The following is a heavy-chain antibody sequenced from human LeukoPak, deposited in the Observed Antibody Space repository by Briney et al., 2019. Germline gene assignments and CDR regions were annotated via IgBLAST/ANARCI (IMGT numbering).Heavy chain of an antibody. CDR2: INPNSGGT. J-gene: IGHJ5*02. CDR3: ARDGGTSSGWHFHRS. V-gene: IGHV1-2*02. D-gene: IGHD6-19*01. Sequence: ASVKVSCKASGYTFTGYYMHWVRQAPGQGLEWMGWINPNSGGTNYAQKFQGRVTMTRDTSISTAYMELSRLRSDDTAVYYCARDGGTSSGWHFHRSWGQGTLVTVSS. CDR1: GYTFTGYY.